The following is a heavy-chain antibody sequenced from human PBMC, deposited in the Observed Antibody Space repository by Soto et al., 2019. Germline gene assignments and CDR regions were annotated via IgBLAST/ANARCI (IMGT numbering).Heavy chain of an antibody. J-gene: IGHJ5*02. CDR3: VRALLYCAGSGTPSWCDP. CDR2: ISSSGTAI. CDR1: GFTFSSYE. D-gene: IGHD3-10*01. V-gene: IGHV3-48*03. Sequence: GGSLRLSCATSGFTFSSYEMNWVRQGPGKGLEWVSYISSSGTAIYYADSVKGRFTISRDNAKNSVFLQMNSLRAEDTAVYYCVRALLYCAGSGTPSWCDPWGQGTLVTVSS.